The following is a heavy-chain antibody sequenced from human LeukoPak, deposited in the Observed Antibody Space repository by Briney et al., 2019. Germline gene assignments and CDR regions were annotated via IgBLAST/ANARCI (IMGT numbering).Heavy chain of an antibody. CDR1: GFTFSSYA. V-gene: IGHV3-23*01. CDR3: ARSSRRVGASTPYYYYFYMDV. J-gene: IGHJ6*03. D-gene: IGHD1-26*01. CDR2: VSTSGGTT. Sequence: GGSLRLSCVASGFTFSSYALSGVRQAPGKGLEWVSSVSTSGGTTYSADSVKGRFTISRDNSKNTLYLQMNSLRAEDTAVFYCARSSRRVGASTPYYYYFYMDVWGKGTTVTVSS.